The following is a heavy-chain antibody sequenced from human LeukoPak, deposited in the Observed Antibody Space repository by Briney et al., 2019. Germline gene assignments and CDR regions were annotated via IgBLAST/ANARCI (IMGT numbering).Heavy chain of an antibody. Sequence: GGSLRLSCAASGFTFSSYAMHWVRQAPGKGLEWVAAISYDGSNKYYADSVKGRFTISRDNSKNTLYLQMNSLRAEDTAVYYCARGGYSSSWYRGDYFDYWGQGTLVTVSS. CDR1: GFTFSSYA. D-gene: IGHD6-13*01. J-gene: IGHJ4*02. V-gene: IGHV3-30*04. CDR3: ARGGYSSSWYRGDYFDY. CDR2: ISYDGSNK.